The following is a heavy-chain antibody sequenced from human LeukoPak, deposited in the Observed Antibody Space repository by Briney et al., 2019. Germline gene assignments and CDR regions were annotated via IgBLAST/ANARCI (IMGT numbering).Heavy chain of an antibody. J-gene: IGHJ4*02. V-gene: IGHV1-2*02. CDR2: INPNSGGT. Sequence: ASVKVTCKASGYTFTGYYMHWVRQAPGQGLEWMGWINPNSGGTNYAQKFQGRVTMTRGTSISTAYMELSRLRSDDTAVYYCAKIAAAGTSFDYWGQGTLVTVSS. CDR3: AKIAAAGTSFDY. CDR1: GYTFTGYY. D-gene: IGHD6-13*01.